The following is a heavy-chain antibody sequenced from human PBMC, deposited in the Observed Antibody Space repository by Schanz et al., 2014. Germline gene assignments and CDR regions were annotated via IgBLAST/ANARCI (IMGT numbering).Heavy chain of an antibody. CDR2: IYSGIGA. CDR1: GFTFSSYA. V-gene: IGHV3-NL1*01. CDR3: ARANYRRKINFDY. D-gene: IGHD3-10*01. J-gene: IGHJ4*02. Sequence: QVQLLQFGGGVVQPGRSLRLSCAASGFTFSSYAMHWVRQAPGKGLEWVSVIYSGIGAYYADSVKGRFTMSRDNSKNTLYLQMNSLRAEDTAVYYCARANYRRKINFDYWGRGTLVTVSS.